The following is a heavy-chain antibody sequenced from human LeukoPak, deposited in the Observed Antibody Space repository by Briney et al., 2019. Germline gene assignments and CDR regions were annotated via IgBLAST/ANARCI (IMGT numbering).Heavy chain of an antibody. CDR2: IYHSGST. J-gene: IGHJ4*02. D-gene: IGHD3-10*01. Sequence: SETLSLTCTVSGYSISSGYYWGWIRQPPGKGLEWIGSIYHSGSTNYNPSLKSRVTMSVDTSKNQFSLKLSSVTAADTAVYYCARLVYGSGSYYIDYWGQGTLVTVSS. CDR1: GYSISSGYY. V-gene: IGHV4-38-2*02. CDR3: ARLVYGSGSYYIDY.